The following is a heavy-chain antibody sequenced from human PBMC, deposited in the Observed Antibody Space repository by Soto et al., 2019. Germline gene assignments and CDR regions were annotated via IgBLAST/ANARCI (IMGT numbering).Heavy chain of an antibody. CDR1: GFTFSSYA. CDR2: ISHDGSNK. J-gene: IGHJ6*02. Sequence: PGGSLRLSCAASGFTFSSYAMHWVRQAPGKGLEWVAVISHDGSNKYYADSVKGRFTISRDNSKNTLYLQMNSLRAEDTAVYYCARGLVVPAEYYYYYGMDVWGQGTTVTVSS. D-gene: IGHD2-2*01. V-gene: IGHV3-30-3*01. CDR3: ARGLVVPAEYYYYYGMDV.